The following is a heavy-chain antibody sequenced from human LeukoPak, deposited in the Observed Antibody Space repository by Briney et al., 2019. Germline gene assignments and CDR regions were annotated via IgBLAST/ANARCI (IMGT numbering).Heavy chain of an antibody. CDR1: GFTFSSYS. J-gene: IGHJ4*02. Sequence: GGSLRLSCAASGFTFSSYSMNWVRQAPGKGLEWVSSISSSSSYIYYADSVKGRFTISRDNAKNSLYLQTNSLRAEDTAVYYCARIVVPAATDYWGQGTLVTVSS. CDR2: ISSSSSYI. D-gene: IGHD2-2*01. CDR3: ARIVVPAATDY. V-gene: IGHV3-21*01.